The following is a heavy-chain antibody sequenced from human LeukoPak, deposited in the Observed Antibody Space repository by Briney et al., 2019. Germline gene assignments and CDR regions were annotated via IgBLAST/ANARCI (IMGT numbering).Heavy chain of an antibody. CDR3: ARAPYSSGWDLPGVYFDY. Sequence: PSETLSLTCTVSGGSISSYYWSWIRQPPGKGLEWIGYIYYSGSTNYNPSLKSRVTISVDTSKNQFSLKLSSVTAADTAVYYCARAPYSSGWDLPGVYFDYWGQGTLVTVSS. D-gene: IGHD6-19*01. CDR2: IYYSGST. J-gene: IGHJ4*02. V-gene: IGHV4-59*01. CDR1: GGSISSYY.